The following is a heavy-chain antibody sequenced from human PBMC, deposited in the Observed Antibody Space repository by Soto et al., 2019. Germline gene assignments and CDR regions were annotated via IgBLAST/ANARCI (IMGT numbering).Heavy chain of an antibody. CDR2: ISGSGGST. J-gene: IGHJ4*02. CDR3: AKENGYSSSWFEFDY. Sequence: EVQLLESGGGLVQPGGSLRLSCAASGFTFRSYAMRWVRQAPGKGLEWVSAISGSGGSTYYADSVKGRFTISRDNSKNTLYLQMNSLRAEDTAVYYCAKENGYSSSWFEFDYWGQGTLVTVSS. D-gene: IGHD6-13*01. V-gene: IGHV3-23*01. CDR1: GFTFRSYA.